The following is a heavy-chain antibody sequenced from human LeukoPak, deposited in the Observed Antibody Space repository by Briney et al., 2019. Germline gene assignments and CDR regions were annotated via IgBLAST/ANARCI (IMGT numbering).Heavy chain of an antibody. V-gene: IGHV1-18*01. D-gene: IGHD1-14*01. CDR3: TRVSAGAAFDI. CDR1: DYIFSTYG. J-gene: IGHJ3*02. CDR2: ISAYNGNT. Sequence: ASVKVSCKASDYIFSTYGISWVRQAPGQGLEWMGWISAYNGNTNYAQKFQGRVSMTTDTSTRTAYMELGSLRSDDTAVYYRTRVSAGAAFDIWGRGTMVTVFS.